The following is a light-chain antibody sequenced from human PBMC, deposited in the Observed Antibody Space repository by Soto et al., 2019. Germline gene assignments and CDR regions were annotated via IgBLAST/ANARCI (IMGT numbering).Light chain of an antibody. CDR2: EVT. CDR1: SSDVGTYDD. CDR3: SSYTTSSTYV. V-gene: IGLV2-14*01. Sequence: QSVLTQPASVSASPGQSITISCTGTSSDVGTYDDVSWYRQHPGKAPKLLIYEVTNRPSGVSNRFSGSKSGNTASLTISGLQAEDEAHYYCSSYTTSSTYVFGSGTKVTVL. J-gene: IGLJ1*01.